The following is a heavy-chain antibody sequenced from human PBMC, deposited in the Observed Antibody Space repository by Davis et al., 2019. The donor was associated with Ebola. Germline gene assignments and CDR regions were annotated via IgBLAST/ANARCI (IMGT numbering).Heavy chain of an antibody. Sequence: SETLSLTCTVSGGSVSSGSYYWSWIRQPPGKGLEWSGYIYYSGSPNYNPSLKSRVTISVDTSKNQFSLKLSSVTAADTAVYYCARGRFLEWLSPRNYYYYGMDVWGQGTTVTVSS. V-gene: IGHV4-61*01. CDR1: GGSVSSGSYY. CDR3: ARGRFLEWLSPRNYYYYGMDV. CDR2: IYYSGSP. D-gene: IGHD3-3*01. J-gene: IGHJ6*02.